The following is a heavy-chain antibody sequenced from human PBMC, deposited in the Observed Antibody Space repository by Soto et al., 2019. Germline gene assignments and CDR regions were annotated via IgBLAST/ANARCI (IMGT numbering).Heavy chain of an antibody. J-gene: IGHJ6*02. V-gene: IGHV1-2*04. D-gene: IGHD3-3*01. CDR1: GYTFTGYY. CDR3: ARDGDTIFGVDMKGYYYGMDV. CDR2: INPNSGGT. Sequence: QVQLVQSGAEVKKPGASVKVSCKASGYTFTGYYMHWVRQAPGQGLEWMGWINPNSGGTNYAQKFQGWVTMTRDTSISTAYMELSRLRSDDTAVYYCARDGDTIFGVDMKGYYYGMDVWGQGTTVTVSS.